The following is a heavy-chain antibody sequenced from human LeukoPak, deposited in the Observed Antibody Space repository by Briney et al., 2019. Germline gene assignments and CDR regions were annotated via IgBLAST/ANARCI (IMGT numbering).Heavy chain of an antibody. V-gene: IGHV4-59*12. D-gene: IGHD4-17*01. CDR2: IYHSGST. Sequence: SETLSLTCTVSGGSISSYYWSWLRQPPGKGLEWVGYIYHSGSTYYNPSLKSRVTISVDRSKNQFSLKLSSVTAADTAVYYCARATVITMAFDYWGQGTLVTVSS. CDR3: ARATVITMAFDY. CDR1: GGSISSYY. J-gene: IGHJ4*02.